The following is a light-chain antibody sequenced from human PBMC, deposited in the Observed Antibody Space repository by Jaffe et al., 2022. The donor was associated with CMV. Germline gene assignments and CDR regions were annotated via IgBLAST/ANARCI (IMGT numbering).Light chain of an antibody. V-gene: IGLV2-14*03. J-gene: IGLJ3*02. CDR1: SSDIGGYNF. CDR3: SSYTDNNGLEVV. CDR2: DVN. Sequence: QSALTQPASVSGSPGQSITISCTGTSSDIGGYNFVSWYQQHPGKAPKLLIYDVNNRPSGISDRFSGSKSGNTASLTLSGLQTEDEADYYCSSYTDNNGLEVVFGGGTKLTVL.